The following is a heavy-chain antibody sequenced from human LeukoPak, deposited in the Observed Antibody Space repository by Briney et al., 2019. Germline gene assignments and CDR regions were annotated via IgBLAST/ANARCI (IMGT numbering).Heavy chain of an antibody. V-gene: IGHV3-23*01. J-gene: IGHJ4*02. D-gene: IGHD6-13*01. CDR2: ISGSGGST. Sequence: PGGSLRLSCAASGFIFSNYAMSWVRQAPGKGLEWVSAISGSGGSTYHADSVKGRCTISRDNSKNTLYLQMNSLRAEDTAVYYCAKVFDGGHYSSSWYGYFDYWGQGTLVTVSS. CDR1: GFIFSNYA. CDR3: AKVFDGGHYSSSWYGYFDY.